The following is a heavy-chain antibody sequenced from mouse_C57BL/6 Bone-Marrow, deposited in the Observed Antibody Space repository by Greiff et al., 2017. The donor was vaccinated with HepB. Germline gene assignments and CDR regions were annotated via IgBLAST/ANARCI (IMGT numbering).Heavy chain of an antibody. CDR2: SRNKANDYTT. J-gene: IGHJ4*01. V-gene: IGHV7-1*01. CDR3: ARDAQATMDY. D-gene: IGHD3-2*02. Sequence: EVQVVESGGGLVQSGRSLRLSCATSGFTFSDFYMEWVRQAPGKGLEWIAASRNKANDYTTEYSASVKGRFIVSRDTSQSILYLQMNALRAEDTAIYYCARDAQATMDYWGQGTSVTVSS. CDR1: GFTFSDFY.